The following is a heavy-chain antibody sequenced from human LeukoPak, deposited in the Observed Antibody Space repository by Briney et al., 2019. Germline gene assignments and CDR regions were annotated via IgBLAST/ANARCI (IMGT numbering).Heavy chain of an antibody. CDR2: LYLSRTT. V-gene: IGHV4-39*01. Sequence: WGWFRQSPGKGLEWIGSLYLSRTTYYNPSLNSRVTISVDTSKNQFSLQLNSVTAADTAVYYCVRHDGRGGATMGSLDSWGQGSLVTVSS. D-gene: IGHD5-12*01. J-gene: IGHJ4*02. CDR3: VRHDGRGGATMGSLDS.